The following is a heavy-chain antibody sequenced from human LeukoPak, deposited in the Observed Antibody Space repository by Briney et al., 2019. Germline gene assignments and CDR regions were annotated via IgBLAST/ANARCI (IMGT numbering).Heavy chain of an antibody. Sequence: GGSPRLSCAASGFTFSDYYMSWIRQAPGKGLEWVSYISSSGSTMYYADSVKGRFTISRDNAKNSLYLQMNSLRAEDTAVYYCARGDCSSTSCPDTYYYYGMDVWGQGTTVTVSS. D-gene: IGHD2-2*01. CDR2: ISSSGSTM. J-gene: IGHJ6*02. CDR3: ARGDCSSTSCPDTYYYYGMDV. V-gene: IGHV3-11*01. CDR1: GFTFSDYY.